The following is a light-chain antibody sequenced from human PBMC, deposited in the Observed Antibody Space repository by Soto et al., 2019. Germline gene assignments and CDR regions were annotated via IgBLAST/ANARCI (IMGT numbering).Light chain of an antibody. CDR2: DVS. J-gene: IGLJ1*01. CDR3: SSYTISNTYV. CDR1: SSDFGTYNG. V-gene: IGLV2-18*02. Sequence: QSALTQPPSVSGSPGQSGTISCTGPSSDFGTYNGISWYQQPPGTAPKLMIYDVSNRPSGVPDRFSGSKSGNTASLTISGLQAEDEGDYYCSSYTISNTYVFGTGTKLTVL.